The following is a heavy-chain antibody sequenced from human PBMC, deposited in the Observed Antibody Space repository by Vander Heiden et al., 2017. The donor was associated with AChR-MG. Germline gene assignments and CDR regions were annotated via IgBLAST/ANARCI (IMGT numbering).Heavy chain of an antibody. CDR3: AKYTGKQQLGYFDY. V-gene: IGHV3-30*18. J-gene: IGHJ4*02. CDR1: GFTFSSYG. Sequence: QVQLEESGGGVVQHGRCLRRACAASGFTFSSYGLHWVRQPPGKGLEWVAVISYDGSNKYYPDSVKGRFPISRDNSKNTLYLQMNRLSAEDTAVYYCAKYTGKQQLGYFDYRGQVTLVTVSS. D-gene: IGHD6-13*01. CDR2: ISYDGSNK.